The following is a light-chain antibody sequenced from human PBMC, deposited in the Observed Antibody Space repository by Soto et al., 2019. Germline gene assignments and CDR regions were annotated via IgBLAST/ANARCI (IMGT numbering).Light chain of an antibody. CDR2: EVS. CDR3: TSYTADTTIM. CDR1: SSDIGAYNY. J-gene: IGLJ3*02. V-gene: IGLV2-14*01. Sequence: QSVLTQPASVSGSPGQSITISCSGTSSDIGAYNYVSWYQHQSGKAPKLLISEVSNRPSGISVRFSGSKSGNTASLTISGLQAEDEADYYCTSYTADTTIMFGGGTKVTV.